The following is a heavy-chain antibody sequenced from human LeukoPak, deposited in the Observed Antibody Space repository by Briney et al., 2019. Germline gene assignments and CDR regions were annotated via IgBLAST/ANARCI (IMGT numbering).Heavy chain of an antibody. CDR2: INHSGGT. Sequence: SETLSLTCTVSGGSISGYYWSWIRQPPGKGLEWIGEINHSGGTNYNPSLKSRVTISVDTSKNQFSLKLSSVTAADTAVYYCARTVVVTAKPHHDAFDIWGQGTMVTVSS. D-gene: IGHD2-21*02. V-gene: IGHV4-34*01. CDR1: GGSISGYY. CDR3: ARTVVVTAKPHHDAFDI. J-gene: IGHJ3*02.